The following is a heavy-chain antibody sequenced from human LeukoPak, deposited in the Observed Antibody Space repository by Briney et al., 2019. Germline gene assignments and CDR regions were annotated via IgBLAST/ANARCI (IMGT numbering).Heavy chain of an antibody. Sequence: GESLKISCKGSGYSFTSYWIGWVRQMPGKGLEWMGIIYPGDPDTRYSPSFQGHVTISADESISTASLQWTSLKASDTAIYYCATLLGSTGIDYWGQGTLVTVSS. J-gene: IGHJ4*02. CDR1: GYSFTSYW. CDR3: ATLLGSTGIDY. D-gene: IGHD1-26*01. V-gene: IGHV5-51*01. CDR2: IYPGDPDT.